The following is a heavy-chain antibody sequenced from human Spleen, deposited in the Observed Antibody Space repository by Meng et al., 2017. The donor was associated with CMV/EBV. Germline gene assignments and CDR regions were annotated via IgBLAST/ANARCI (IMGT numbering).Heavy chain of an antibody. J-gene: IGHJ4*02. CDR1: FSLRTSGVC. D-gene: IGHD3-3*01. Sequence: FSLRTSGVCVGWIRQPPGKAPEWLALIYWNDDKRRSPSLKSRLTITKDPSKNQVVLTMTNMDPVDTATYFRVHSRGFWSGYYTAFDYWGQGTLVTVSS. CDR3: VHSRGFWSGYYTAFDY. V-gene: IGHV2-5*01. CDR2: IYWNDDK.